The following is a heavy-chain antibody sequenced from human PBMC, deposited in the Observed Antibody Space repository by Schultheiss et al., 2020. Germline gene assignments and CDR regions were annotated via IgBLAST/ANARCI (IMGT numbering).Heavy chain of an antibody. Sequence: SETLSLTCAVSGASISSYYWSWIRQPPGKGLEWIGYIYYSGSTNYNPSLKSRVTISVDTSKNQFSLKLSSVTAADTAVYYCARIGSAGFSYWGQGTLVT. V-gene: IGHV4-59*01. CDR1: GASISSYY. CDR2: IYYSGST. J-gene: IGHJ4*02. D-gene: IGHD2/OR15-2a*01. CDR3: ARIGSAGFSY.